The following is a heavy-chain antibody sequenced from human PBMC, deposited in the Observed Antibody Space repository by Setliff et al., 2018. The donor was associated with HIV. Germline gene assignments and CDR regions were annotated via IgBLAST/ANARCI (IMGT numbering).Heavy chain of an antibody. J-gene: IGHJ3*02. Sequence: ASVKVSCKPSGYSFTNHYMHWVRQAPGQGLEWMGVINPTGGNKRHTQKFQGRVAMTRDTSTSTVYMELSSLRSEDTAVYYCASAGAWQRNALDIWGQGTMVTVSS. V-gene: IGHV1-46*01. CDR2: INPTGGNK. D-gene: IGHD5-12*01. CDR3: ASAGAWQRNALDI. CDR1: GYSFTNHY.